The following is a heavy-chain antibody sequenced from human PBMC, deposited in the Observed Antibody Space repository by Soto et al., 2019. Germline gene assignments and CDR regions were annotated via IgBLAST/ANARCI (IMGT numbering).Heavy chain of an antibody. V-gene: IGHV1-69*13. CDR1: GSTFSSYA. CDR2: IIPIFGTA. J-gene: IGHJ5*02. D-gene: IGHD6-6*01. CDR3: ARDREYSSSTAGFDP. Sequence: SVKVSCKASGSTFSSYAISWVRRAPGQGLEWMGGIIPIFGTANYAQKFQGRVTITADESTSTAYMELSSLRSEDTAVYYCARDREYSSSTAGFDPWGQGTLVPVSS.